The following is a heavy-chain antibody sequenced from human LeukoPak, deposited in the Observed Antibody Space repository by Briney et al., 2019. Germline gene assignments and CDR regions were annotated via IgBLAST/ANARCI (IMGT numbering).Heavy chain of an antibody. V-gene: IGHV3-30-3*01. CDR3: AKDLKAARPFDY. D-gene: IGHD6-6*01. CDR1: GFTFSSYA. CDR2: ISYDGSNK. Sequence: PGGSLRLSCAASGFTFSSYAMHWVRQAPGKGLEWVAVISYDGSNKYYADSVKGRFTISRDNSKNTLYLQMNSLRAEDTAVYYCAKDLKAARPFDYWGQGTLVTVSS. J-gene: IGHJ4*02.